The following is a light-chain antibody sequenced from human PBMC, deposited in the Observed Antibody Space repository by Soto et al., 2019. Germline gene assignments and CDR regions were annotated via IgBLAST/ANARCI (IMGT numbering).Light chain of an antibody. CDR1: QSIRDNY. V-gene: IGKV3-20*01. J-gene: IGKJ5*01. CDR3: QQYGDSPIT. CDR2: GAS. Sequence: EIVLTQSPGTLSLSPGERATLYCRASQSIRDNYIAWYQQRPGQSPRLLISGASNRATGIPDRFSGSGSATDFTLTISRLEPEDFALYYCQQYGDSPITFGQGTRLEIK.